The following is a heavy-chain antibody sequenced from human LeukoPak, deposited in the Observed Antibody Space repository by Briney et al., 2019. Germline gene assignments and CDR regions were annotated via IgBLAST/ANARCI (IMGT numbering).Heavy chain of an antibody. CDR3: ARGINGSSWSTYYYYYYMDV. Sequence: ASVKVSCKASGYTFTGYYMHWVRQAPGQGLEWMGWINPNSGGTNYAQKFQGRGTMTRDTSISTAYMELSRLRSDDTAVYYCARGINGSSWSTYYYYYYMDVWGKGTTVTISS. CDR2: INPNSGGT. CDR1: GYTFTGYY. V-gene: IGHV1-2*02. J-gene: IGHJ6*03. D-gene: IGHD6-13*01.